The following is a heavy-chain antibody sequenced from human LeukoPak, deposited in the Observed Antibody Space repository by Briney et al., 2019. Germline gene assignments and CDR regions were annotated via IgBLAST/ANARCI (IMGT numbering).Heavy chain of an antibody. Sequence: PSETLSLTSALYAGSFSVYYWSWIRQPPWKWLEWIGEINHSGSTNYNPSLKSRVTISVDTSKNQFSLKLSSVTAADTAVYYCARGLYSSSSRGLDYWGQGTLVTVSS. CDR3: ARGLYSSSSRGLDY. V-gene: IGHV4-34*01. D-gene: IGHD6-6*01. J-gene: IGHJ4*02. CDR1: AGSFSVYY. CDR2: INHSGST.